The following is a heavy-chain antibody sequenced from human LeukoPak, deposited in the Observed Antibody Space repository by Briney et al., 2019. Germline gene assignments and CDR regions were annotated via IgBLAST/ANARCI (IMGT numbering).Heavy chain of an antibody. Sequence: GGFLRLSCAASGFTFDDYAMHWVRQAPGKGLEWVSLVSWDGGSTYYADSVKGRFTISRDNSKNSLYLQMNSLRAEDTALYYCAKAGSGYSVYYFDYWGQGTLVTVSS. CDR1: GFTFDDYA. V-gene: IGHV3-43D*04. CDR2: VSWDGGST. D-gene: IGHD3-22*01. J-gene: IGHJ4*02. CDR3: AKAGSGYSVYYFDY.